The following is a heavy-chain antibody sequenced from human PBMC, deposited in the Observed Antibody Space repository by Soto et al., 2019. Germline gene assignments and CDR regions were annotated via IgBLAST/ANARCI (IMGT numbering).Heavy chain of an antibody. CDR1: GFTFSSYS. CDR2: ITGSGETI. Sequence: EVQLVESGGGLIQPGGSLTLSCAASGFTFSSYSMNWVRQAPGKGLEWVSYITGSGETIYYADSVKGRFTISRDNAKNSLYVQMISLRAEDTAVYYCARDRDFAFDYWGQGILVTVSS. CDR3: ARDRDFAFDY. V-gene: IGHV3-48*01. J-gene: IGHJ4*02.